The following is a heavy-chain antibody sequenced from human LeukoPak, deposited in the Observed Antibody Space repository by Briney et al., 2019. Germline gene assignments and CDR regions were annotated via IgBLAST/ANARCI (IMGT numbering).Heavy chain of an antibody. CDR3: ARTITAAGAWYFDL. J-gene: IGHJ2*01. V-gene: IGHV4-59*01. CDR1: GGSISGDY. Sequence: PSETLSLTCTVSGGSISGDYWSCIRQPPGKGLEWIGYINYSGSTSYNPSLKSRVTISADTSKNQFSLRLSSVTAADTAVYYCARTITAAGAWYFDLWGRGTLVTVSP. CDR2: INYSGST. D-gene: IGHD6-13*01.